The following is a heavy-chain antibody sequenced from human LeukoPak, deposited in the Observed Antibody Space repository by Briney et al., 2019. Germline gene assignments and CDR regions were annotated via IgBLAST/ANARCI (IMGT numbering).Heavy chain of an antibody. CDR1: GFTFSSYG. Sequence: GGSLRLSCAASGFTFSSYGIHWVRQAPGKGLEWVAVIWYDGSNKYYADSVKGRFTISRDNSKNTLYLQMNSLRAEDTAVYYCARDQCSSTSCSQSFDYWGQGTLVTVSS. V-gene: IGHV3-33*01. D-gene: IGHD2-2*01. CDR2: IWYDGSNK. J-gene: IGHJ4*02. CDR3: ARDQCSSTSCSQSFDY.